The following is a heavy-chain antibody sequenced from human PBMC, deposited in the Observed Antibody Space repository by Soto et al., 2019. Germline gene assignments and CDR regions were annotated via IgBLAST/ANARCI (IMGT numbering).Heavy chain of an antibody. D-gene: IGHD2-21*02. J-gene: IGHJ4*02. CDR2: IIPIFGTA. CDR1: GGTFSSYA. CDR3: ASGSVGVVTAAFDY. Sequence: ASVKVSCKASGGTFSSYAISWVRQAPGQGLEWMGGIIPIFGTANYAQKFQGRVTITADESTSTAYMELSSLRSEDTAVYYCASGSVGVVTAAFDYWGQGTLVTVSS. V-gene: IGHV1-69*13.